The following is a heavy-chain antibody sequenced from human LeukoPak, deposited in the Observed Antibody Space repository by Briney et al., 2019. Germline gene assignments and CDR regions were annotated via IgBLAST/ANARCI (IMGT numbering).Heavy chain of an antibody. CDR1: GGSISSYY. J-gene: IGHJ3*02. D-gene: IGHD1-1*01. CDR3: ARSTGFDAFDI. Sequence: SETLSLTCTVSGGSISSYYWSWIRQPPGKGLEWIGYIYYSGSTNYNPSLKSRVTISVDTSKNQSSLKLSSVTAADTAVYYCARSTGFDAFDIWGQGTMVTVSS. CDR2: IYYSGST. V-gene: IGHV4-59*01.